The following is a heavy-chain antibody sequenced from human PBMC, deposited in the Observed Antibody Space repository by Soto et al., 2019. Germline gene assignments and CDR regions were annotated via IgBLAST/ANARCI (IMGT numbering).Heavy chain of an antibody. D-gene: IGHD6-13*01. V-gene: IGHV4-31*03. CDR3: ARGDSWEIAAAIESDNWFDP. J-gene: IGHJ5*02. CDR2: IYYSGST. Sequence: QVQLQESGPGLVKPSQTLSLTCTVSGGSSSSGGYYWSWIRQHPGKGLVWIGYIYYSGSTYYNPSLKSRVTISVDTSKNQFSLKLSSVTAADTAVYNCARGDSWEIAAAIESDNWFDPWGQGTLVTVSS. CDR1: GGSSSSGGYY.